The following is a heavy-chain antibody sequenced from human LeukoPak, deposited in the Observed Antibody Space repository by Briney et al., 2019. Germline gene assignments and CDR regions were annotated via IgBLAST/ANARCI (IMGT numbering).Heavy chain of an antibody. CDR1: GASINSDY. D-gene: IGHD3-10*01. CDR3: ARGWAPRGEKSSFAS. CDR2: IFASGST. J-gene: IGHJ4*02. Sequence: PSETLSLPCTVSGASINSDYWTWVRQVAGKGLEWIGRIFASGSTNYNPFLRSRITMSVDTSKNQFSLDLSSVTAADTGVYYCARGWAPRGEKSSFASWGQGTLVTVSS. V-gene: IGHV4-4*07.